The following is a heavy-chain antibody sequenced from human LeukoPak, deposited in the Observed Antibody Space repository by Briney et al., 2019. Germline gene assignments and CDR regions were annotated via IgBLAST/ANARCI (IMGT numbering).Heavy chain of an antibody. V-gene: IGHV3-7*01. Sequence: GGSLRLSCAASGFTFSNYWMNWVRQAPGKGLEWVANIKQDGSEKYYVNSVRGQFTISRDNAKNSLYLQMSSLRAEDTAVYYCATAHCSGAGCLDYWGQGTQVTVSS. D-gene: IGHD2-15*01. CDR3: ATAHCSGAGCLDY. J-gene: IGHJ4*02. CDR1: GFTFSNYW. CDR2: IKQDGSEK.